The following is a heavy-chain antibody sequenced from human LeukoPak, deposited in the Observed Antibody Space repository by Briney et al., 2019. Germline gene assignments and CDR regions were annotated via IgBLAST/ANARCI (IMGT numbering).Heavy chain of an antibody. Sequence: SETLSLTCAVYGGSFSGDYWSWIRQPPGKGLEWIGEIHRSGNTNYNPSLKSRVTISADTDTNQFSLKLSSVTAADTAVYYCARGPAAAVTFDYWGQGTLVTVSS. V-gene: IGHV4-34*01. J-gene: IGHJ4*02. CDR3: ARGPAAAVTFDY. CDR1: GGSFSGDY. D-gene: IGHD6-13*01. CDR2: IHRSGNT.